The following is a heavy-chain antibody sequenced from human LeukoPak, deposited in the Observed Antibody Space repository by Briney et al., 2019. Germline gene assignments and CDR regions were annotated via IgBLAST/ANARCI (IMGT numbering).Heavy chain of an antibody. J-gene: IGHJ4*02. V-gene: IGHV4-39*07. CDR2: IYYSGST. D-gene: IGHD3-22*01. Sequence: SETLSLTCTVSGGSISSSSYYWGWIRQPPGKGLEWIGSIYYSGSTYYNPSLKSRVTISVDTSKNQFSLKLSSVTAADTAVYYCAKDRYYYDSSGYYYFDYWGQGTLVTVSS. CDR3: AKDRYYYDSSGYYYFDY. CDR1: GGSISSSSYY.